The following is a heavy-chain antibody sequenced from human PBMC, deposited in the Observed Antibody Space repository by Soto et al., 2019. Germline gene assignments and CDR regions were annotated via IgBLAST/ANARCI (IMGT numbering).Heavy chain of an antibody. J-gene: IGHJ4*02. CDR2: INHSGSA. V-gene: IGHV4-34*01. CDR1: GKSFSGYI. Sequence: PSETLSLTFAVYGKSFSGYIWTWIHQTPGQGLQWIGQINHSGSAYYNPSLKSRVTISVHTSNSQFSLELSSVTAADTAVYYCARGLITGSHYTGGWYYFDSWGQGTQVTVSS. CDR3: ARGLITGSHYTGGWYYFDS. D-gene: IGHD6-19*01.